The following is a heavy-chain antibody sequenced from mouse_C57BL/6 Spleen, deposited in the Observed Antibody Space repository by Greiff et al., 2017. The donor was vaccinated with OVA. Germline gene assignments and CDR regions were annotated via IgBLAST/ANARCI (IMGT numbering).Heavy chain of an antibody. CDR1: GFTFSSYA. Sequence: EVKLEESGEGLVKPGGSLKLSCAASGFTFSSYAMSWVRQTPEKRLEWVAYISSGGDYIYYADTVKGRFTISRDNARNTLYLQMSSLKSEDTAMYYCTRAYGSSPYWYFDVWGTGTTVTVSS. J-gene: IGHJ1*03. D-gene: IGHD1-1*01. CDR3: TRAYGSSPYWYFDV. V-gene: IGHV5-9-1*02. CDR2: ISSGGDYI.